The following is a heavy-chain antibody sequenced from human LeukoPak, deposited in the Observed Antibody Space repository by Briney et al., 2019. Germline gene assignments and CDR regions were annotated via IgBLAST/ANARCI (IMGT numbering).Heavy chain of an antibody. CDR1: GYTFTGYY. J-gene: IGHJ4*02. CDR3: AKTYYYGSGSSTPIDY. V-gene: IGHV1-2*02. D-gene: IGHD3-10*01. CDR2: INPNSGGT. Sequence: ASVKVSCKASGYTFTGYYMHWVRQAPGQGLEWMGWINPNSGGTNYAQKFQGRVTMTRDTSISTAYMELSRLRSDDTAVYYCAKTYYYGSGSSTPIDYRCQGTLVTVSS.